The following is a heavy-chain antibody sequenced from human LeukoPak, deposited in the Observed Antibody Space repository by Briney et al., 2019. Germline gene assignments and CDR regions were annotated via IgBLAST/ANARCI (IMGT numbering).Heavy chain of an antibody. CDR1: GFTFSGFG. Sequence: PGGSLRLSCAASGFTFSGFGMHWVRQAPGKGLEWVGVITFDGNKKYFADSVRGRFTISRDNSKNTLYLQMNSLRAEDTAVYYCARSKWFGEFNYYYYMDVWGKGTTVTISS. CDR3: ARSKWFGEFNYYYYMDV. CDR2: ITFDGNKK. D-gene: IGHD3-10*01. J-gene: IGHJ6*03. V-gene: IGHV3-30*12.